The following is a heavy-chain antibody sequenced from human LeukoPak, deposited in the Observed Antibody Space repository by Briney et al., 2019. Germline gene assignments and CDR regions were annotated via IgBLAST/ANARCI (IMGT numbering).Heavy chain of an antibody. CDR2: ICSNDNNT. Sequence: GGSLRLSCAASGFTFSSYAMNWVRQAPGKGLEWVSAICSNDNNTYYANSVKGRFTISRDNSKNTLSLQLNSLRAEDTAVYYCAKGTSSSCYSAPNYWGQGTLVAVSS. D-gene: IGHD2-15*01. CDR1: GFTFSSYA. J-gene: IGHJ4*02. CDR3: AKGTSSSCYSAPNY. V-gene: IGHV3-23*01.